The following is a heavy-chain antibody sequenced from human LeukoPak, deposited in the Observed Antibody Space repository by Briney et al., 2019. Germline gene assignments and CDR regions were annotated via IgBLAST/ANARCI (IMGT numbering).Heavy chain of an antibody. CDR3: ARAAETMIVVVPFDY. J-gene: IGHJ4*02. CDR1: GYTFTNYY. Sequence: ASVKVSCKATGYTFTNYYMHWVRQAPGQGLEWMGIINPSGGSTSYAQKFQGRVTMTRDMSTSTVYMELSSLRSEDTAVYYCARAAETMIVVVPFDYWGQGILVTVSS. D-gene: IGHD3-22*01. V-gene: IGHV1-46*01. CDR2: INPSGGST.